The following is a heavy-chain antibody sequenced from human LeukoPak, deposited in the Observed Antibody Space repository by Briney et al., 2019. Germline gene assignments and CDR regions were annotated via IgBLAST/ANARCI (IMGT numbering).Heavy chain of an antibody. CDR2: IHYSGST. J-gene: IGHJ4*02. D-gene: IGHD3-22*01. CDR3: ARVTGYMIEDYFDS. V-gene: IGHV4-59*01. CDR1: GGSISTYY. Sequence: SETLSLTCTVSGGSISTYYWSWIRQPPGKGLEWIGHIHYSGSTNYNPSLKSRVTISVDTSKNQFSLKLTSVTAADTAVYYCARVTGYMIEDYFDSWGQGTLVTVSS.